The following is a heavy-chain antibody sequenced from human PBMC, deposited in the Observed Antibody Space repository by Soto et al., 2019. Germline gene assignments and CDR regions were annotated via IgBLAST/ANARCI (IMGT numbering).Heavy chain of an antibody. CDR2: IDPSDSYT. CDR1: GYSFTSYW. Sequence: PGESLKISCKGSGYSFTSYWIAWVRQMPGKGLEWMGRIDPSDSYTNYSPSFQGHVTISADKSISTAYLQWSSLKASDTAMYYCARRPSGSGHYCYCGREVWGPGTRVTVAS. V-gene: IGHV5-10-1*01. D-gene: IGHD3-10*01. J-gene: IGHJ6*02. CDR3: ARRPSGSGHYCYCGREV.